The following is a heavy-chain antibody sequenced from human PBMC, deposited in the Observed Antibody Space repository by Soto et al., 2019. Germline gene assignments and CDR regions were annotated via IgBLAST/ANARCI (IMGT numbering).Heavy chain of an antibody. CDR3: ARVAVITAAGTSDY. Sequence: PGGSLRLSCAAYGFTFSDYYMSWIRQVPGKGLEWVAHISGSSASIPDADSVKGRFTISRDNAKNSLYLQMNSLRAEDTDVYYCARVAVITAAGTSDYWGQGTLVTVSS. D-gene: IGHD6-13*01. V-gene: IGHV3-11*06. CDR1: GFTFSDYY. CDR2: ISGSSASI. J-gene: IGHJ4*02.